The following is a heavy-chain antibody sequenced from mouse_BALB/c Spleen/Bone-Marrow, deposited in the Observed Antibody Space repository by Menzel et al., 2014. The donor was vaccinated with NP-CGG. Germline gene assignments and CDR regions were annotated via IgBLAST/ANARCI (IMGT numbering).Heavy chain of an antibody. Sequence: EVKVVESGPELVKPGASVKISCKPSGYTFTEYTMHWVKQSHGKSLEWIGGINPNNGATSYNQKFKGKATLTVDKSSITAYMELRSLTSEDSAVYFCARRQFGPAWFAYWGQGTLVTVSA. V-gene: IGHV1-22*01. CDR3: ARRQFGPAWFAY. CDR2: INPNNGAT. CDR1: GYTFTEYT. J-gene: IGHJ3*01. D-gene: IGHD6-1*01.